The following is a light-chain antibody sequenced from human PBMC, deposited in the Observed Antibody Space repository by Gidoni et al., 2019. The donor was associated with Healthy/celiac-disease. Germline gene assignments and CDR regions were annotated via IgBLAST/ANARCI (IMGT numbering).Light chain of an antibody. Sequence: DIQMTQSPSTLSASVGDRVTITCRASQSISVWLAWYQQKPGKAPKLLIYKASTLESGVTPRFSGSGSGTEFTLTISSLQPDDFASYYCQQYNSFSPLTFGGGTKVEIK. CDR2: KAS. J-gene: IGKJ4*01. V-gene: IGKV1-5*03. CDR1: QSISVW. CDR3: QQYNSFSPLT.